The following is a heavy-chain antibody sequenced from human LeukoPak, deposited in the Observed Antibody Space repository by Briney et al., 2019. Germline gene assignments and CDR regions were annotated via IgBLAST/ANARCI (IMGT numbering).Heavy chain of an antibody. CDR2: IRYDGSNK. D-gene: IGHD3-10*01. V-gene: IGHV3-30*02. CDR3: ARGPLWPPYFDY. CDR1: GFTFSSYG. Sequence: GGSLRLSCAASGFTFSSYGMHWVRQAPGKGLEWVAFIRYDGSNKYYADSVKGRFTISRDNSKNTLYLQMNSLRAEDTAVYYCARGPLWPPYFDYWGQGTLVTVSS. J-gene: IGHJ4*02.